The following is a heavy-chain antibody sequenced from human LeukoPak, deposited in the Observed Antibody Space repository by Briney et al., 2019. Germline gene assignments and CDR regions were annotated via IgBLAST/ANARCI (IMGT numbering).Heavy chain of an antibody. J-gene: IGHJ4*02. V-gene: IGHV4-30-4*08. CDR3: ARSSLYRSSWYFDF. Sequence: SQTLSLTXTVSGGSISSGDYYWSWIRQPPGKGLEWIGYIYYSGSTYYNPSLKSRVTISVNTSKNHFSLKLSSVTAADTAVYYCARSSLYRSSWYFDFWGQGTLVTVSS. CDR2: IYYSGST. D-gene: IGHD6-13*01. CDR1: GGSISSGDYY.